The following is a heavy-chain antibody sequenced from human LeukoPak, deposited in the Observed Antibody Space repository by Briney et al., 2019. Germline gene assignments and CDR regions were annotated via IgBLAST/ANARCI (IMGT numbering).Heavy chain of an antibody. Sequence: GGSLRLSCAASGFTFSSYSMNWVRQAPGKGLEWVSSISSSSSYIYYADSVKGRFTISRDNAKNSLYLQMNSLRAEDTAVYYCARGNGGFCTSTSCFLIDWFDPWGQGTLVTVSS. CDR1: GFTFSSYS. D-gene: IGHD2-2*01. J-gene: IGHJ5*02. CDR2: ISSSSSYI. CDR3: ARGNGGFCTSTSCFLIDWFDP. V-gene: IGHV3-21*01.